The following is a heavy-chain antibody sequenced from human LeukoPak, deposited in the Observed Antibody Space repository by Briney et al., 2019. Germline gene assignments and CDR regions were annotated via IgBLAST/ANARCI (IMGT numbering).Heavy chain of an antibody. CDR3: ARDRMDTGTYFDY. CDR2: ISTFNGNT. V-gene: IGHV1-18*01. D-gene: IGHD5-18*01. CDR1: GYTFTTYG. J-gene: IGHJ4*02. Sequence: ASVKVSCKSSGYTFTTYGITWVRQAPGQGLEWMGWISTFNGNTNYAQKLQGRVTMTTDTSTSTAYMELRSLRSDDTAMYYCARDRMDTGTYFDYWGQGTLVTVSS.